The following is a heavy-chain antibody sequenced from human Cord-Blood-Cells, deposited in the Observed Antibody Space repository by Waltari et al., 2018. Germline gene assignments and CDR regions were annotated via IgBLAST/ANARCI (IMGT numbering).Heavy chain of an antibody. J-gene: IGHJ3*02. D-gene: IGHD3-9*01. CDR2: IYPGDADT. V-gene: IGHV5-51*01. Sequence: EVQLVQSGAEVKKPGESLKISCKGSGYSFTSYWIGWVRQMPGKGLEWMGIIYPGDADTRYSSSFQGQVTISADKSISTAYLQWSSLKASDTAMYYCARPQGSLDYDILTGYYDAFDIWGQGTMVTVSS. CDR1: GYSFTSYW. CDR3: ARPQGSLDYDILTGYYDAFDI.